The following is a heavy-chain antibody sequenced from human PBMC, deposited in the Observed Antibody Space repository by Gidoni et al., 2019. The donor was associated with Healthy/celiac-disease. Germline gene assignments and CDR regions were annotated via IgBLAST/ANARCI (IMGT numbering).Heavy chain of an antibody. CDR1: GYSFTSYW. J-gene: IGHJ1*01. Sequence: EVQLVQSGAEVKKPGESLKISGKGSGYSFTSYWIGWGRQMPGKGLGWMVIIYPGDSDTRYSPSFQGQVTISADKSISTAYLQWSSLKASDTAMYYCARTPYPSSGWYWYFQHWGQGTLVTVSS. V-gene: IGHV5-51*01. CDR2: IYPGDSDT. D-gene: IGHD6-19*01. CDR3: ARTPYPSSGWYWYFQH.